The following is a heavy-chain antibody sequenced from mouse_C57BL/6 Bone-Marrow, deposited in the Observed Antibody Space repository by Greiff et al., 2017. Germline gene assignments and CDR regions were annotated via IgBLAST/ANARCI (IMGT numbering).Heavy chain of an antibody. J-gene: IGHJ1*03. CDR2: INPSSGYT. CDR3: ARRDYGSSRYFDV. D-gene: IGHD1-1*01. CDR1: GYTFTSYT. V-gene: IGHV1-4*01. Sequence: VQLQQSGAELARPGASVKMSCKASGYTFTSYTMHWVKQRPGQGLEWIGYINPSSGYTKYNQKFKDKATLTADKSSSTAYMQLSSLTSEDSAVYYCARRDYGSSRYFDVWGTGTTVTVSS.